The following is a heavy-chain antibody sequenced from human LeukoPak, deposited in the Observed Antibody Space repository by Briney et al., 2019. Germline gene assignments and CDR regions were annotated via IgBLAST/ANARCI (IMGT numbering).Heavy chain of an antibody. Sequence: KPSETLSLSCAVYGGSFSGFYWSWIRQPPGRGLEWIGEINHSGSTNYNPSLKSRVTISVDTSKNQFSLKLSSVTAADTAVYYCARGPETAMVSHMDVWGKGTTVTVSS. CDR3: ARGPETAMVSHMDV. D-gene: IGHD5-18*01. J-gene: IGHJ6*03. V-gene: IGHV4-34*01. CDR2: INHSGST. CDR1: GGSFSGFY.